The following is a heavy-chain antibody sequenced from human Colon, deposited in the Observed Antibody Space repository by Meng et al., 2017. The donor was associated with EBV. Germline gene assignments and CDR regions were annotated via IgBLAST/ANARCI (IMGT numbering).Heavy chain of an antibody. Sequence: LPCIVSGGSAPSGSPSCAYTSPPSGERLEWIVKIYYSESTAYTPYLQSRASISIDPSTNQCSLKLNSVNAADTSVYYCARNLGGNYFNNWFDSWGQGTLVTVSS. J-gene: IGHJ5*01. V-gene: IGHV4-39*07. D-gene: IGHD2/OR15-2a*01. CDR3: ARNLGGNYFNNWFDS. CDR1: GGSAPSGSPS. CDR2: IYYSEST.